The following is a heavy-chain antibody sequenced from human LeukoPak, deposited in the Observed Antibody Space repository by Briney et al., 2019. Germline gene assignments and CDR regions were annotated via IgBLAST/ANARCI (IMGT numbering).Heavy chain of an antibody. CDR2: ISYDGSKR. CDR1: GLTFSNFG. V-gene: IGHV3-30*18. D-gene: IGHD6-19*01. J-gene: IGHJ4*02. CDR3: VNEYNSGRTRVGFDS. Sequence: PGGSLRLSCEVSGLTFSNFGFHWVRQAPGKGLEWVAVISYDGSKRYFADSVKGRYIISRDNSMNTLYLQMNSLRAEDTAVYYCVNEYNSGRTRVGFDSWGQGILVTVSS.